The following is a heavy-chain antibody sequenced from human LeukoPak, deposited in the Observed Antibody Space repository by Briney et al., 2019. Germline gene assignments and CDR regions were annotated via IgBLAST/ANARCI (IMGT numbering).Heavy chain of an antibody. CDR2: IDPSDSYT. Sequence: GESLKISCKGSGYSFTSYWISWVRQMPGKGLEWMGRIDPSDSYTNYSPSFQGHVTISAGKSISTAYLQWSSLKASDTAMYYCARRWVGDGITGTSAAFDIWGQGTMVTVSS. V-gene: IGHV5-10-1*01. CDR1: GYSFTSYW. J-gene: IGHJ3*02. D-gene: IGHD1-20*01. CDR3: ARRWVGDGITGTSAAFDI.